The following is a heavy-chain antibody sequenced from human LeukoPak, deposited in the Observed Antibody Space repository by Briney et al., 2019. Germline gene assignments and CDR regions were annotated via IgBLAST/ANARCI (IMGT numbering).Heavy chain of an antibody. D-gene: IGHD2-15*01. CDR3: ARIGSSRRDAFDI. Sequence: SETLSLTCTVTGGSISGYYWSWIRQPPGKGLEWIGYIYYSGSTKYNPSLKSRVTMSVDTSRNQFSLKLSSVTAADTAVYYCARIGSSRRDAFDIWGQGTMVTVSS. J-gene: IGHJ3*02. CDR2: IYYSGST. V-gene: IGHV4-59*01. CDR1: GGSISGYY.